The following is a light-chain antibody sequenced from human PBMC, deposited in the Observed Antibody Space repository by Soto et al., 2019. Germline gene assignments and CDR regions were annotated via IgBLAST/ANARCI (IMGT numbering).Light chain of an antibody. CDR2: GNS. CDR3: QSYDSRLSGSV. Sequence: QSVLTQPPSVSGAPGQRVTISCTGSNSNIGAGYDVHWYQQLPGTAPKLLIYGNSNRPSGVPDRFSGSKSVTSASLAITGLQAEDEADYYCQSYDSRLSGSVFGIGTKVT. CDR1: NSNIGAGYD. V-gene: IGLV1-40*01. J-gene: IGLJ1*01.